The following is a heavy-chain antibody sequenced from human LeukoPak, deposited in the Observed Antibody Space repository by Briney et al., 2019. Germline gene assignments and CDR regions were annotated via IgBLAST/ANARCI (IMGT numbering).Heavy chain of an antibody. Sequence: PGGSLRLSCAASGFTFSSYWMNWVRQAPGKGLEWVANIKQDGSEKYYVDSVKGRLTISRDNAKNSLYLQMNSQRTEDTAVYYCARHFCSSTSCPNWGQGTLVTVSS. V-gene: IGHV3-7*01. D-gene: IGHD2-2*01. CDR1: GFTFSSYW. J-gene: IGHJ4*02. CDR3: ARHFCSSTSCPN. CDR2: IKQDGSEK.